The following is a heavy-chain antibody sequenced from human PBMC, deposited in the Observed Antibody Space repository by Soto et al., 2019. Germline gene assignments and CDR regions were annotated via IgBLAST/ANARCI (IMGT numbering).Heavy chain of an antibody. J-gene: IGHJ4*02. Sequence: QLQLQESGSGLVKPSQTLSLTCAVSGGSISSGGYSWSWIRQPPGKGLEWIGYIYHSGSTYYNPSLKSRVTISVDRSKNLFSLKLSSVTAADTAVYYCARSGGGSRRAHFDYWGQGTLVTVSS. V-gene: IGHV4-30-2*01. D-gene: IGHD2-15*01. CDR1: GGSISSGGYS. CDR3: ARSGGGSRRAHFDY. CDR2: IYHSGST.